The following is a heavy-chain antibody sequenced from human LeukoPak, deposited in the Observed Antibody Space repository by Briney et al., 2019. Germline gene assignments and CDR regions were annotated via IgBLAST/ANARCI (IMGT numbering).Heavy chain of an antibody. CDR1: GGTFSSYA. V-gene: IGHV1-69*05. CDR2: IIPIFGTA. D-gene: IGHD1-14*01. CDR3: ARSVFPPEAWFDP. J-gene: IGHJ5*02. Sequence: ASVKVSCKASGGTFSSYAISWVRQAPGQGLEWMGRIIPIFGTANYAQKFQGRVTITTDESTGTAYMELSSLRSEDTAVYYCARSVFPPEAWFDPWGQGTLVTVSS.